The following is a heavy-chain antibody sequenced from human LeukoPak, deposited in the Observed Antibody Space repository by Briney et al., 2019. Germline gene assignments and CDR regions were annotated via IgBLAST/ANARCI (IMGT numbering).Heavy chain of an antibody. CDR1: GYTFTGYY. V-gene: IGHV1-69*13. Sequence: SVKVSCKASGYTFTGYYMHWVRQAPGQGLEWMGGIIPIFGTANYAQKFQGRVTITADESTSTAYMELSSLRSEDTAVYYCARGHYYYYYMDVWGKGTTVTISS. CDR3: ARGHYYYYYMDV. J-gene: IGHJ6*03. CDR2: IIPIFGTA.